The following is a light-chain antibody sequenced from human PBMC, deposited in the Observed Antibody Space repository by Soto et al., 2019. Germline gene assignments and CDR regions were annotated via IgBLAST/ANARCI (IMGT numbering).Light chain of an antibody. CDR1: QSVYNSY. CDR2: GAS. Sequence: EIVLTQSPGTLSLSPGERATLSCRASQSVYNSYLAWYQQKPGQAPRLLINGASNRATGIPDRFSGSGSGTDFTLTISRLEPEAFAVYYCQQYGSPPHTFGQGTKLEIK. J-gene: IGKJ2*01. CDR3: QQYGSPPHT. V-gene: IGKV3-20*01.